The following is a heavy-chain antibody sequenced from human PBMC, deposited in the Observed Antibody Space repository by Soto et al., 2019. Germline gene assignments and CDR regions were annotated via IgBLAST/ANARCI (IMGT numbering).Heavy chain of an antibody. Sequence: QLQLQESGPGLVKPSETLSLTCTVSGGSISSSSYYWGWIRQPPGKGLEWIGSIYYSGSTYYNPSLKSRVTISVDTSKNQFSLKLSSVTAADTAVYYCARMVGIAVAGTAAFDIWGQGTMVTVSS. J-gene: IGHJ3*02. CDR2: IYYSGST. D-gene: IGHD6-19*01. CDR3: ARMVGIAVAGTAAFDI. V-gene: IGHV4-39*01. CDR1: GGSISSSSYY.